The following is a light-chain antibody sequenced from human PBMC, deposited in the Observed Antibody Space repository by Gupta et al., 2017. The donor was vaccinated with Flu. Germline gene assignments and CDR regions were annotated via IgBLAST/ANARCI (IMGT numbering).Light chain of an antibody. CDR3: HQYYSIPVT. CDR2: WAS. J-gene: IGKJ2*01. CDR1: QGVLYSSNNKNY. V-gene: IGKV4-1*01. Sequence: SLGERATINCKSSQGVLYSSNNKNYLAWYKQKPGQSPKVLIYWASTRESGVPDRFSGSGSGTDFTLTISSLQAEDVAVYYCHQYYSIPVTFGQGTRLEIK.